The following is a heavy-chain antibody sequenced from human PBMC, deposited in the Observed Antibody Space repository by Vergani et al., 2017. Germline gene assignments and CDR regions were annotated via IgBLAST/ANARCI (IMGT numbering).Heavy chain of an antibody. CDR3: ARGDYGILTGYRY. Sequence: QVQVVQSGAEVKKSGASVKVSCKTSGYTFSNYYMHWVRQAPGQGLEWMGIINPSGGHTNYAQKVQGRVTMTRHTSTSTVYMELSSLRSEDTAIYYCARGDYGILTGYRYWGQGTLVTVSA. CDR2: INPSGGHT. J-gene: IGHJ4*02. D-gene: IGHD3-9*01. CDR1: GYTFSNYY. V-gene: IGHV1-46*03.